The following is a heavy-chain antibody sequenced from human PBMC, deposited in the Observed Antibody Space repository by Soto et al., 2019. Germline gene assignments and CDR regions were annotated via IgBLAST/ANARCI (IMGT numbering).Heavy chain of an antibody. D-gene: IGHD6-6*01. CDR1: GGSISSSNW. Sequence: SETLSLTCAVSGGSISSSNWWSWVRQPPGKGLEWIGEIYHSGSTNYNPSLKSRVTISVDKSKNQFSLKLSSVTAADTAVYYCARLRRDYSSSAWWFDPWGQGTLVTVSS. V-gene: IGHV4-4*02. CDR2: IYHSGST. J-gene: IGHJ5*02. CDR3: ARLRRDYSSSAWWFDP.